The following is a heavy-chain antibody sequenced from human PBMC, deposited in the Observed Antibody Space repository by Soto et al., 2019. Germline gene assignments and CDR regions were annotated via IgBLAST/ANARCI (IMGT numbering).Heavy chain of an antibody. V-gene: IGHV4-30-2*01. D-gene: IGHD3-16*01. CDR1: GNSISSGGYS. CDR3: ARASLRLLDY. J-gene: IGHJ4*02. CDR2: IYHSGST. Sequence: PSETLSLTCAVSGNSISSGGYSWSWIRQPPGKGLEWIGYIYHSGSTYYNPSLKSRVTISVDRSKNQFSLKLSSVTAADTAVYYCARASLRLLDYWGQGTLVTVSS.